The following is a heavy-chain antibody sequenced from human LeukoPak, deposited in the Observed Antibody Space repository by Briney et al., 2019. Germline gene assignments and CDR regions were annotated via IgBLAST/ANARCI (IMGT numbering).Heavy chain of an antibody. D-gene: IGHD3-10*01. CDR2: INHSGST. Sequence: SETLSLTCSVSGGSISSYYWSWIRQPPGKGLEWIGEINHSGSTNYNPSLKSRVTISVDTSKNQFSLKLSSVTAADTAVYYCARRVRFGEYYFDYWGQGTLVTVSS. J-gene: IGHJ4*02. V-gene: IGHV4-34*01. CDR3: ARRVRFGEYYFDY. CDR1: GGSISSYY.